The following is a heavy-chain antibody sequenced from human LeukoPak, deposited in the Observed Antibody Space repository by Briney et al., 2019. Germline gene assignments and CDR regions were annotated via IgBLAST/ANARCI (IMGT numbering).Heavy chain of an antibody. CDR3: ARDKVVGATFFDY. CDR2: IKQDGSEK. J-gene: IGHJ4*02. V-gene: IGHV3-7*01. Sequence: GGSLRLSCAASGFTFSNYWMTWVRQAPGKGLEWVTNIKQDGSEKYYVDSVKGRFTISRDNAKNSLYLQMNSLRDEDTAVYYCARDKVVGATFFDYWGQGTLVTVSS. CDR1: GFTFSNYW. D-gene: IGHD1-26*01.